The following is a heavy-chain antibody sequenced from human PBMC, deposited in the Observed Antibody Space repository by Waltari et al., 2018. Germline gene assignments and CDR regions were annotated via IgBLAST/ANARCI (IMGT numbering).Heavy chain of an antibody. V-gene: IGHV3-23*01. D-gene: IGHD7-27*01. CDR3: AKDVITWDDAFDI. CDR1: GFTFSSYA. Sequence: EVQLLESGGGLVQPGGSLRLSCAASGFTFSSYAMSWVRQAPGKGLEWGSAISGRGGSTYYADSVKGRFTISRDNSKNTLYLQMNSLRAEDTAVYYCAKDVITWDDAFDIWGQGTMVTVSS. CDR2: ISGRGGST. J-gene: IGHJ3*02.